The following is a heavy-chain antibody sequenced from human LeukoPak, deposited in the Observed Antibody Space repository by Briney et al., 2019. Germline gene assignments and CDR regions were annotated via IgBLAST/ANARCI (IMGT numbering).Heavy chain of an antibody. CDR1: GFTFSSYS. Sequence: GGSLRLSCAASGFTFSSYSMNWVRQAPGKGLEWVSSISSSSSYIYYADSVKGRFTISRDNAKNSLYLQMNSLRAEDTAVYYYASSHMVRGVIIDNWFDPWGQGTLVTVSS. D-gene: IGHD3-10*01. CDR2: ISSSSSYI. CDR3: ASSHMVRGVIIDNWFDP. J-gene: IGHJ5*02. V-gene: IGHV3-21*01.